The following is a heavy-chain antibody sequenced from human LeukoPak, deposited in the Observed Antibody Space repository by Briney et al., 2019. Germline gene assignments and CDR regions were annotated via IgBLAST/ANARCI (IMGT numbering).Heavy chain of an antibody. CDR2: INHSGST. Sequence: PSETLSLTCAVYGGSFSGYYWSWIRQPPGKGLEWIGEINHSGSTNYNPSLKSRVTISVDTSKNQFSLKLSSVTAADTAVYYCASLKTGYSSSWYSYNDAFDIWGQGTMVTVSS. J-gene: IGHJ3*02. CDR1: GGSFSGYY. CDR3: ASLKTGYSSSWYSYNDAFDI. V-gene: IGHV4-34*01. D-gene: IGHD6-13*01.